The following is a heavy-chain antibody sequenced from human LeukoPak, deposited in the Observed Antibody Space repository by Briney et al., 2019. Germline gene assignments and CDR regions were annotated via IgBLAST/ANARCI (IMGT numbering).Heavy chain of an antibody. CDR1: GYTFTNSD. CDR3: ARYITMVRGGSWFDP. V-gene: IGHV1-8*01. J-gene: IGHJ5*02. D-gene: IGHD3-10*01. Sequence: ASVKVSCQASGYTFTNSDINWVRQAAGQGLEWMGWMNPHRGNTGYARTFQGRVTMTRNTYISTAYMELSSLLSEDTAVYYCARYITMVRGGSWFDPWGQGTLVTVSS. CDR2: MNPHRGNT.